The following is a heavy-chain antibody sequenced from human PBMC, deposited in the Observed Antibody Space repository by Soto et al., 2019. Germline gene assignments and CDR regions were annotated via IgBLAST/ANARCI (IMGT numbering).Heavy chain of an antibody. CDR1: GYSFTSYW. V-gene: IGHV5-51*03. CDR2: IYPGDSDT. D-gene: IGHD3-3*01. CDR3: ASQSMVIIAPFDY. J-gene: IGHJ4*02. Sequence: EVQLVQSGAEVKKPGESLKISCKGSGYSFTSYWIGWLRQLPGKGLEWMGIIYPGDSDTRYSPSFQGQVTISADKSIRTAYLQWCSLKASDTAMYYCASQSMVIIAPFDYWGQGTLVTVSS.